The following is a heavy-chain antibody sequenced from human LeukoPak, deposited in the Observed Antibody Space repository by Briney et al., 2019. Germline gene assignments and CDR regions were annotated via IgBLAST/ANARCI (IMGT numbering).Heavy chain of an antibody. CDR1: GFTFSSYG. CDR2: IRYDGSNK. V-gene: IGHV3-30*02. Sequence: PGGSLSLSCAASGFTFSSYGMHWVRQAPGRGLGWVAFIRYDGSNKYYADSVKGRFTISRDNSKNTLYLQMNSLRAEDTAVYYCAAPDSSGYYPYYYYYYMDVWGKGTTVTVSS. CDR3: AAPDSSGYYPYYYYYYMDV. J-gene: IGHJ6*03. D-gene: IGHD3-22*01.